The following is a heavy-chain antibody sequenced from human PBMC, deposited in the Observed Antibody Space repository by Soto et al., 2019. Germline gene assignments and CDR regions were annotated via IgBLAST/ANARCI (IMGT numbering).Heavy chain of an antibody. J-gene: IGHJ6*02. CDR2: INPSGGST. CDR1: GYTFTSYY. Sequence: QVQLVQSGAEVKKPGASVKVSCKASGYTFTSYYMHWVRQAPGQGLEWMGIINPSGGSTSYAQKFHGSVTMTRDTSTSTVYMELSSLRSEDTAVYYCARDSTYYDFWSGYYRYYYYYGMDVWGQGTTVTVSS. V-gene: IGHV1-46*01. D-gene: IGHD3-3*01. CDR3: ARDSTYYDFWSGYYRYYYYYGMDV.